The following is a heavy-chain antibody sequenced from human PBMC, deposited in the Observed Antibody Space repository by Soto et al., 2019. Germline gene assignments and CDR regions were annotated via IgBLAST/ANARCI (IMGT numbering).Heavy chain of an antibody. CDR2: INPNSGGT. CDR1: GYTFTGYY. V-gene: IGHV1-2*02. CDR3: ARGPITMIVVVTLRPPNWFDP. D-gene: IGHD3-22*01. Sequence: QVQLVQSGAEVKKPGASVKVSCKASGYTFTGYYMHWVRQAPGQGLEWMGWINPNSGGTNYAQKFQGRVTMTRDTSNSTAYMELSRLRSDDTAVYYCARGPITMIVVVTLRPPNWFDPWGQGTMVTVSS. J-gene: IGHJ5*02.